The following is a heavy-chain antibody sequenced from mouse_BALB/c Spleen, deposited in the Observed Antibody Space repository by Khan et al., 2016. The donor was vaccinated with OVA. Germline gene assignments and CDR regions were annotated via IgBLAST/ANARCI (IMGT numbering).Heavy chain of an antibody. CDR1: GYSINSDYA. Sequence: DVKLQESGPGLVKPSQSLSLTCTVTGYSINSDYAWNWIRQFPGNKLEWMGYISYSGSTSYNPSLKSRISITRDPSKNQCFLQLNSVTTWDTATYDCARRAYYAHWYFDVWGTGTTVTVSS. D-gene: IGHD1-1*02. V-gene: IGHV3-2*02. J-gene: IGHJ1*03. CDR2: ISYSGST. CDR3: ARRAYYAHWYFDV.